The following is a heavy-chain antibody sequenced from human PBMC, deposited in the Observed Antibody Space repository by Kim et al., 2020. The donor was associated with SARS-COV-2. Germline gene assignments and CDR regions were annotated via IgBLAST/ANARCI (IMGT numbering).Heavy chain of an antibody. CDR3: ARGLRYYYDSSGSGAFDI. CDR2: INHSGST. D-gene: IGHD3-22*01. CDR1: GGSFSGYY. J-gene: IGHJ3*02. V-gene: IGHV4-34*01. Sequence: SETLSLTCAVYGGSFSGYYWSWIRQPPGKGLEWIGEINHSGSTNYNPSLKSRVTISVDTSKNQFSLKLSSVTAADTAVYYCARGLRYYYDSSGSGAFDIWGQGTMVTVSS.